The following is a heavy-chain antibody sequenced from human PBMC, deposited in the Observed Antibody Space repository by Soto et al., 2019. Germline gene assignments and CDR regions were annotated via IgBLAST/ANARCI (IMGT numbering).Heavy chain of an antibody. D-gene: IGHD3-22*01. V-gene: IGHV3-30-3*01. J-gene: IGHJ1*01. CDR1: GFTFSSYA. CDR3: ARGIYDSSGSVQKRWGFQH. CDR2: ISYDGSNK. Sequence: QVQLVESGGGVVQPGRSLRLSCAASGFTFSSYAMHWVRQAPGKGLEWVAVISYDGSNKYYADSVKGRFTISRDNSKNTLYLQMNSLRDEDTAVYYCARGIYDSSGSVQKRWGFQHWGQGTLVTVSS.